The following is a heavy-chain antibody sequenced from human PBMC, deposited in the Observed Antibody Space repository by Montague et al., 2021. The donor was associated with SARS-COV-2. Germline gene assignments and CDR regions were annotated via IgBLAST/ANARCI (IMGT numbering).Heavy chain of an antibody. Sequence: CAISGDSVSSNNAAWNWIRQSPSRGLEWLGRTCYRSEWYFDYAISLRGRITINPDTSKNQFSLPLDSVTLDDTAVYYCARYSYSGTYFGLNDAFDIWGQGTLVTVSS. V-gene: IGHV6-1*01. CDR1: GDSVSSNNAA. J-gene: IGHJ3*02. CDR3: ARYSYSGTYFGLNDAFDI. CDR2: TCYRSEWYF. D-gene: IGHD1-26*01.